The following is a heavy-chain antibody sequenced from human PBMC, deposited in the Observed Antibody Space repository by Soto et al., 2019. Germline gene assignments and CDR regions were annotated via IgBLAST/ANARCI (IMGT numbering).Heavy chain of an antibody. CDR1: GFSLSNSGVG. Sequence: QITLKESGPTLVEPTQTLTLTCSFSGFSLSNSGVGVGWFRQAPGKALECLGIIYWDNDRRYNPSLKDRLSFKQATAKNQGVVNMTYMEPVDTGTYYCAHRVSYSVSCDVGWFDSWGQGTPVTVS. V-gene: IGHV2-5*02. CDR3: AHRVSYSVSCDVGWFDS. CDR2: IYWDNDR. J-gene: IGHJ5*01. D-gene: IGHD3-10*01.